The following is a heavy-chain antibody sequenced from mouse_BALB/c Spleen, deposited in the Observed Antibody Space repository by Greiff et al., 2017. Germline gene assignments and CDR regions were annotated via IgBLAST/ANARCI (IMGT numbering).Heavy chain of an antibody. CDR1: GFTFSNYW. CDR2: IRLKSNNYAT. J-gene: IGHJ1*01. V-gene: IGHV6-6*02. Sequence: EVQRVESGGGLVQPGGSMKLSCVASGFTFSNYWMNWVRQSPEKGLEWVAEIRLKSNNYATHYAESVKGRFTISRDDSKSSVYLQMNNLRAEDTGFYYCTRGLLRYFDVWGAGTTVTVSS. D-gene: IGHD2-3*01. CDR3: TRGLLRYFDV.